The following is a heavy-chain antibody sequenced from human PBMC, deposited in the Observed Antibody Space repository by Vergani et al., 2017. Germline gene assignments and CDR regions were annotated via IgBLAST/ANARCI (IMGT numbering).Heavy chain of an antibody. Sequence: QVQLVQSGAEVKKPGASVKVSCKASGYTFTSYGISWVRQAPEQGLEWMGWISAYNGNTNYAQKLQGRVTMTTDTSTSTAYMELRSLRSDDTAVYYCARDPDIVVVXAAPYYYYYYGMDVWGQGTTVTVSS. CDR1: GYTFTSYG. J-gene: IGHJ6*02. CDR3: ARDPDIVVVXAAPYYYYYYGMDV. V-gene: IGHV1-18*04. D-gene: IGHD2-2*01. CDR2: ISAYNGNT.